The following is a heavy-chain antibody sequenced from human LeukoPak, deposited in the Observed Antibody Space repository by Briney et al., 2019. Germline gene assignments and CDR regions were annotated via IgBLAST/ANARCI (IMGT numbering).Heavy chain of an antibody. CDR2: IQYDGSNK. CDR1: GFTFTTYG. V-gene: IGHV3-30*02. J-gene: IGHJ6*03. Sequence: GASLRLSCATSGFTFTTYGMHWVRQVPGKGLEGVAYIQYDGSNKQYADSVKGRFSISRDNSENIVYLQMNSLRAEDTAVYYCARAAIAAARIYYYMDVWGKGTTVTVSS. CDR3: ARAAIAAARIYYYMDV. D-gene: IGHD6-13*01.